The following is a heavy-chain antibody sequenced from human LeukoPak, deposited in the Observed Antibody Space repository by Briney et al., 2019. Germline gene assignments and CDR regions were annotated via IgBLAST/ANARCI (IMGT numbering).Heavy chain of an antibody. V-gene: IGHV3-30*18. D-gene: IGHD1-1*01. CDR2: ISYDGSNK. J-gene: IGHJ4*02. CDR3: AKHWNDLDY. CDR1: GFTFSSYG. Sequence: SGRSLRLSCAASGFTFSSYGMHWVRQAPGKGLEWVAVISYDGSNKYYADSVKGRFTISRDNSKNTLYLQMNSLRAEDTAVYYCAKHWNDLDYWGQGTLVTVSS.